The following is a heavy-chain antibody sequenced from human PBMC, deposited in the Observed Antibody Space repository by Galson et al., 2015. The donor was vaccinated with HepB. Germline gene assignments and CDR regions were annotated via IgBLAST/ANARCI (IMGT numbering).Heavy chain of an antibody. D-gene: IGHD1-26*01. J-gene: IGHJ3*02. CDR1: GFTFDDYA. Sequence: SLRLSCAASGFTFDDYAMHWVRQAPGKGLEWVSGISWNSGSIGYADSVKGRFTISRDNAKNSLYLQMNSLRAEDTALYYCAKADSGSYLYDAFDIWGQGTMVTVSS. V-gene: IGHV3-9*01. CDR3: AKADSGSYLYDAFDI. CDR2: ISWNSGSI.